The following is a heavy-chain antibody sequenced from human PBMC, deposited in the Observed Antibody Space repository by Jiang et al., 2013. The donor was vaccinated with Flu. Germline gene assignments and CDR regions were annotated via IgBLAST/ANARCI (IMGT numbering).Heavy chain of an antibody. CDR3: ARDEGIQLSFT. CDR1: GGSISSYY. V-gene: IGHV4-59*01. CDR2: IYYSGST. D-gene: IGHD1-1*01. J-gene: IGHJ4*02. Sequence: LLKPSETLSLTCTVSGGSISSYYWSWIRQPPGKGLEWIGYIYYSGSTNYNPSLKSRVTISVDTSKNQISLKLSSVTTADTAMYYCARDEGIQLSFTWGQGSLVTVSS.